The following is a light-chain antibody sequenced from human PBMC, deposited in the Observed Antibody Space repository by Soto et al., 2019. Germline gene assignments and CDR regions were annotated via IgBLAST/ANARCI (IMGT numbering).Light chain of an antibody. J-gene: IGLJ1*01. Sequence: NFMLTQPHSVSESPGKTVTISCTRSSGSIANNYVQWYQQRPGSAPTTVIYENNQRLSGVPDRFSGSTDGSSNSASLTISGLQTEDEADYYCSSKTSSRTPFVFGTGTKVTVL. CDR3: SSKTSSRTPFV. V-gene: IGLV6-57*04. CDR1: SGSIANNY. CDR2: ENN.